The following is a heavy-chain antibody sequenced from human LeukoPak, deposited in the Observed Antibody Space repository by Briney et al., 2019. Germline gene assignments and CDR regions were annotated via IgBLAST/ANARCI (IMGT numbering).Heavy chain of an antibody. CDR3: ARGATARGFDK. D-gene: IGHD5-12*01. CDR1: GFTFSSYG. J-gene: IGHJ4*02. V-gene: IGHV3-48*02. Sequence: PGGSLRLSCAASGFTFSSYGMHWVRQAPGKGLEWLSYISSSSATTYYADSVKGRFTISRDNAKKSLDLQMNSLEDEDTAVYYCARGATARGFDKWGQGALVTVSS. CDR2: ISSSSATT.